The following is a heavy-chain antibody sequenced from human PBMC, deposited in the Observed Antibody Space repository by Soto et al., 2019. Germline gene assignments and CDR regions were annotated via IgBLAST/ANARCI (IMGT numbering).Heavy chain of an antibody. CDR1: GFTFSSYA. CDR2: ISYDGSYE. Sequence: QVQLVESGGGVVQPGRSLRLSCAASGFTFSSYAIHWVRQAPGKGLEWVAIISYDGSYEYYADSVKGRFTMSRDNSKNTLYLQMNSLRAEDTAVYYCASGRQSFLESWLAARFDYWGQGTLVTVSS. V-gene: IGHV3-30*04. J-gene: IGHJ4*02. CDR3: ASGRQSFLESWLAARFDY. D-gene: IGHD6-13*01.